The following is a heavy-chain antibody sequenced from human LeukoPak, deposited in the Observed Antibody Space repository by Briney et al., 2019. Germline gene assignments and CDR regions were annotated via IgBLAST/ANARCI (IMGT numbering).Heavy chain of an antibody. CDR2: ISSSSSYI. D-gene: IGHD3-22*01. CDR3: AKDRAYYYDSSGYFDY. CDR1: GFTFSSYS. Sequence: GGSLRLSCAASGFTFSSYSMNWVRQAPGKGLEWVSSISSSSSYIYYADSVKGRFTISRDNAKNSLYLQMNSLRAEDTALYYCAKDRAYYYDSSGYFDYWGQGTLVTVSS. V-gene: IGHV3-21*04. J-gene: IGHJ4*02.